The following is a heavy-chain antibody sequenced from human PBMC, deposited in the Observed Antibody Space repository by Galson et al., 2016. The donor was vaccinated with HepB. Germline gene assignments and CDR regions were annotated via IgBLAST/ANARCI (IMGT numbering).Heavy chain of an antibody. J-gene: IGHJ4*02. D-gene: IGHD5-12*01. V-gene: IGHV3-30*03. CDR2: IYYDGSNT. Sequence: SLRLSCAASGFTFSRYGMHWVRQAPGKGLEWVAVIYYDGSNTYYADSVKGRFTISRDNSKNTLYLQMDSLGVEDTAVYYCAREARGFPHRFDFWGQGTLVTVSS. CDR1: GFTFSRYG. CDR3: AREARGFPHRFDF.